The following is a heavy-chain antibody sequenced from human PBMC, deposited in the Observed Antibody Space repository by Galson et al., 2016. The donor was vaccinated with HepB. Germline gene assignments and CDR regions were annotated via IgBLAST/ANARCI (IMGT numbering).Heavy chain of an antibody. CDR3: ANRNEYCPPVGCSVDS. D-gene: IGHD2/OR15-2a*01. V-gene: IGHV3-30*18. CDR1: GFTFNRRG. J-gene: IGHJ4*02. Sequence: SLRLSCAASGFTFNRRGLHWVRQAPGKGLEWVAADSMDGRRNLYADSVKGRFTISRDNSNNMLFMQMSSLRVDDTAVYYCANRNEYCPPVGCSVDSWGQGTLVSVSS. CDR2: DSMDGRRN.